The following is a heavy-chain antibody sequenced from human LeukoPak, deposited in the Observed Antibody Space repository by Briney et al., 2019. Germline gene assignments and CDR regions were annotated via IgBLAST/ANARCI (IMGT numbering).Heavy chain of an antibody. V-gene: IGHV4-59*01. Sequence: SETLSLTCTVSGGSISSYYWSWIRQPPGKGLEWIGYIYYSGSTNYNPPLKSRVTISVDTSKNQFSLKLSSVTAADTAVYYCARSLRLRWGHGGGYFDYWGQGTLVTVSS. CDR1: GGSISSYY. J-gene: IGHJ4*02. CDR3: ARSLRLRWGHGGGYFDY. CDR2: IYYSGST. D-gene: IGHD4-23*01.